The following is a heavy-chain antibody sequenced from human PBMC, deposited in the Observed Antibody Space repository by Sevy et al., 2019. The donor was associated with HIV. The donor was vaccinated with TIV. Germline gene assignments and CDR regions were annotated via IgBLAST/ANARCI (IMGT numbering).Heavy chain of an antibody. CDR3: AKGSTSSRPYFFDY. Sequence: LSLTCAASGFTFTNYAMSWVRQAPGKGLEWFSAITGRGDDTYHADSVKGRFTISRDNSKNTLSLQMNSLRADDTAVYYCAKGSTSSRPYFFDYWGQGTLVTVSS. J-gene: IGHJ4*02. CDR2: ITGRGDDT. D-gene: IGHD1-1*01. CDR1: GFTFTNYA. V-gene: IGHV3-23*01.